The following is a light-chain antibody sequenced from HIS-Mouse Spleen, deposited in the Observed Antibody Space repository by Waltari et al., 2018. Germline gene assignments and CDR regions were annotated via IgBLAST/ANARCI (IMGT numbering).Light chain of an antibody. CDR2: DVS. V-gene: IGLV2-11*01. CDR3: CSYAGSYTGV. J-gene: IGLJ1*01. CDR1: SSDVGGYNY. Sequence: QSALTQPRSVSGSPGQSVTISCTGTSSDVGGYNYVSWYQQHQGKAPKLMIYDVSKRPSGFPARFSGSKSGNTASLTISGLQAEDESDYYCCSYAGSYTGVFGTGTKVTVL.